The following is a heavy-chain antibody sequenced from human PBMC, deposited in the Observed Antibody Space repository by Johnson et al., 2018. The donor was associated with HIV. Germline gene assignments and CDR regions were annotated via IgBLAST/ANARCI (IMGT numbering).Heavy chain of an antibody. D-gene: IGHD5-18*01. Sequence: QVQLVESGGGLVKPGGSLRLSCVGSGFTFSDHYMSWVRQAPGKGLAWVSFISSSGSTIYSSDSVKGRFTISRDNAKNSLYLQMNSLRAEDTAVYYCARDQRGGYSYGDAFDFWGQGTVVSVST. CDR3: ARDQRGGYSYGDAFDF. CDR2: ISSSGSTI. V-gene: IGHV3-11*04. J-gene: IGHJ3*01. CDR1: GFTFSDHY.